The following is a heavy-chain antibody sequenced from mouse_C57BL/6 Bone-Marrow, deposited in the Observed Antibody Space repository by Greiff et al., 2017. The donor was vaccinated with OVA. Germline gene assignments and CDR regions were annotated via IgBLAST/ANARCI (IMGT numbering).Heavy chain of an antibody. CDR1: GYTFTDYY. CDR3: ARLVHY. Sequence: EVQLQQSGPELVKPGASVKISCKASGYTFTDYYMNWVKQSHGKSLEWIGDINPNNGGTSYNQKFKGKATLTVDKSSSTAYMELRSLTSEDSAVYYCARLVHYWGQGTLVTVSA. V-gene: IGHV1-26*01. J-gene: IGHJ3*01. CDR2: INPNNGGT.